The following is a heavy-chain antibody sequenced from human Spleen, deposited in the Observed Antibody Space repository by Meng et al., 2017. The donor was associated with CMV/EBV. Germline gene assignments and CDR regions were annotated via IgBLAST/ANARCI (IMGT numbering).Heavy chain of an antibody. J-gene: IGHJ4*02. D-gene: IGHD2-2*01. CDR3: ARRGYCSSTSCYYFDY. Sequence: KVSCKCSGYNFPSNWIGWVRQMPGKGLEWMGIIYPGDSDTRYSPSFQGQVTISADKSISTAYLQWSSLKASDTAMYYCARRGYCSSTSCYYFDYWGQGTLVTVSS. V-gene: IGHV5-51*01. CDR2: IYPGDSDT. CDR1: GYNFPSNW.